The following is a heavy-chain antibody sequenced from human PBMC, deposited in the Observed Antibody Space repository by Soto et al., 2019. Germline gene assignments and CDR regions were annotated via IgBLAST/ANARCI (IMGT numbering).Heavy chain of an antibody. CDR3: AKDSRYFDWPHYYYGMDV. D-gene: IGHD3-9*01. CDR1: GFTFSSYG. V-gene: IGHV3-30*18. J-gene: IGHJ6*02. Sequence: GGSLRLSCAASGFTFSSYGMHWVRQAPGKGLEWVAVISYDGSNKYYADSVKGRFTISRDNSKNTLYLQMNSLRAEDTAVYYCAKDSRYFDWPHYYYGMDVWGQGTTVTVSS. CDR2: ISYDGSNK.